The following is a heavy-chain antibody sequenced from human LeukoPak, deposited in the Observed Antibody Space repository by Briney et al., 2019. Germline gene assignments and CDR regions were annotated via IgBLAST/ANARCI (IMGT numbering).Heavy chain of an antibody. CDR1: GGTFTTYV. J-gene: IGHJ3*02. CDR2: IIPMFSTA. D-gene: IGHD4-17*01. Sequence: SVKVSCKASGGTFTTYVFGWVRQAPGQGLEWMGRIIPMFSTANHAQKFEGRVTITTDESTSTAYMELSNVRSEDTAVYYCAKNDYGDYGGYDAFDTWGQGTMVTVSS. V-gene: IGHV1-69*05. CDR3: AKNDYGDYGGYDAFDT.